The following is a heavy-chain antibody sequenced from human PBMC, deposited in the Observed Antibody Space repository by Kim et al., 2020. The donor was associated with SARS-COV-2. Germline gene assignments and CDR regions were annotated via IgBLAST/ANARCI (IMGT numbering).Heavy chain of an antibody. J-gene: IGHJ3*02. CDR3: AIMKGAFDI. D-gene: IGHD3-16*01. V-gene: IGHV3-33*01. CDR2: IWYDGSNS. Sequence: GGSLRLSCAASRFTFSTYGMHWVRQAPGKGLEWVAVIWYDGSNSYYADSVKGRFTISRDNSKNTLYLQMNSLRADDTAIYYCAIMKGAFDIWGQGTVVTVSS. CDR1: RFTFSTYG.